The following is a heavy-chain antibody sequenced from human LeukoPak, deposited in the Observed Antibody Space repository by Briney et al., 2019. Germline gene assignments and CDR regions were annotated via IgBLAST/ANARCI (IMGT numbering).Heavy chain of an antibody. CDR3: ARRNYYDSSGYQYYFDY. CDR2: IYYSGST. V-gene: IGHV4-30-4*01. J-gene: IGHJ4*02. Sequence: PSETLSLTCNVSGASVSSGSYYWSWIRQPPGKGLEWIGDIYYSGSTYYNPSLKSRVTISVDTPKNQFSLKLSSVTAADTAVYYCARRNYYDSSGYQYYFDYWGQGTLVTVSS. D-gene: IGHD3-22*01. CDR1: GASVSSGSYY.